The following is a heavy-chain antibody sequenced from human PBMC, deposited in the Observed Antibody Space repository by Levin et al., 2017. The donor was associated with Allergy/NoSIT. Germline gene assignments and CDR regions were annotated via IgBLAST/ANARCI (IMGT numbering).Heavy chain of an antibody. CDR1: GASISSSSYH. V-gene: IGHV4-39*01. CDR3: AREMSSSPYP. D-gene: IGHD6-13*01. Sequence: SETLSLTCTVSGASISSSSYHWGWIRQPPGKGLEWIGSIYYSGTTYYNSSLRSRVTISVDTSKNQFSLSLSSVTAADTAVYYCAREMSSSPYPWGQGTLVTVSS. CDR2: IYYSGTT. J-gene: IGHJ5*02.